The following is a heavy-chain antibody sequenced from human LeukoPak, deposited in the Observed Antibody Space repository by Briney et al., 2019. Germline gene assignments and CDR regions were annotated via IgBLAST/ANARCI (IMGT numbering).Heavy chain of an antibody. D-gene: IGHD6-6*01. V-gene: IGHV4-59*05. J-gene: IGHJ3*02. CDR3: ARTYFSSSSMRDAFNI. Sequence: SETLSLTCTVSGGSISRYYWSWIRQPPGKGLEWIGSSYYSGTTYYNPSLKSRVTISVDTSKNQFSLKLSSVTAADTAVYYCARTYFSSSSMRDAFNIWGQGTLVTVSS. CDR1: GGSISRYY. CDR2: SYYSGTT.